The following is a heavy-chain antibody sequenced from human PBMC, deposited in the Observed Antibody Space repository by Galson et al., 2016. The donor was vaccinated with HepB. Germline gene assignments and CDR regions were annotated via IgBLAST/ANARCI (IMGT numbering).Heavy chain of an antibody. CDR3: ARATSSSWYVLDY. V-gene: IGHV6-1*01. CDR1: GDSVSSISAT. Sequence: CAISGDSVSSISATWNWIRQSPSRGLEWLGRTSYRSKWYKDYAASVKSRITVNADTSRNQFTLQLNSVTPEDAALYFCARATSSSWYVLDYWGQGTLVAVSS. D-gene: IGHD6-13*01. CDR2: TSYRSKWYK. J-gene: IGHJ4*02.